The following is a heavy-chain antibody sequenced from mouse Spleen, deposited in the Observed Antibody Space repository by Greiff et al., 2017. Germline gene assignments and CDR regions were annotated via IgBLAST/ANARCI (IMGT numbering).Heavy chain of an antibody. V-gene: IGHV1-54*01. D-gene: IGHD2-1*01. J-gene: IGHJ2*01. CDR3: ARSGGNYPPDY. CDR1: GYAFTNYL. Sequence: VKLQESGAELVRPGTSVKVSCKASGYAFTNYLIEWVKQRPGQGLEWIGVINPGSGGTNYNEKFKGKATLTADKSSSTAYMQLSSLTSDDSAVYFCARSGGNYPPDYWGQGTTLTVSS. CDR2: INPGSGGT.